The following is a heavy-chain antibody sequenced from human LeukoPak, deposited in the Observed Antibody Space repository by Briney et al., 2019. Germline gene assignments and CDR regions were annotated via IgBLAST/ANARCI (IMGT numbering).Heavy chain of an antibody. Sequence: GGSLRLSCAASGFTFTSYAMNWVRQAPGKGPEWVSAISGSGGNTYYADSVKGRFTISRDNSKNTLFLQMNSLRAEDTAVYYCAKPARTDYADYWGQGTLVTVSS. J-gene: IGHJ4*02. CDR3: AKPARTDYADY. D-gene: IGHD1-14*01. CDR1: GFTFTSYA. CDR2: ISGSGGNT. V-gene: IGHV3-23*01.